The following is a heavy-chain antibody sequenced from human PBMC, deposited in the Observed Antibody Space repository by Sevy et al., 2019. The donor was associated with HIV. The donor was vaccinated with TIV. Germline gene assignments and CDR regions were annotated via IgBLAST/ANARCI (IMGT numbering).Heavy chain of an antibody. CDR3: ARVRRADAFDI. J-gene: IGHJ3*02. Sequence: GGSLRLSCAASGFTFSSYSMNWVRQAPGKGLEWVSSISSSSSYIYYADSVKGRFTISRDNAKNSLYLQMNSLRAEDTAVYYCARVRRADAFDIWGQGTMVTVSS. CDR2: ISSSSSYI. V-gene: IGHV3-21*01. CDR1: GFTFSSYS.